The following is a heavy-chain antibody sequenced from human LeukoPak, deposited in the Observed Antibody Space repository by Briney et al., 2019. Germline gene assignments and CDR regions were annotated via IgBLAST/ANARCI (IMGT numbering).Heavy chain of an antibody. CDR3: AKVPNSSGWRHYFDY. V-gene: IGHV3-23*01. J-gene: IGHJ4*02. D-gene: IGHD6-19*01. CDR1: GFTFSSYA. Sequence: GGSLRLSCAASGFTFSSYAMSWVRQAPGKGLEWVSAISGSGGSTYYADSVKGRFTISGDNSKNTLYLQMNSLRAEDTAVYYCAKVPNSSGWRHYFDYWGKGTLVTVSS. CDR2: ISGSGGST.